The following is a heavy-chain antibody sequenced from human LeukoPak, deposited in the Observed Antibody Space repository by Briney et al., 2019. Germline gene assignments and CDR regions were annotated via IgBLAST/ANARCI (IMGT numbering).Heavy chain of an antibody. V-gene: IGHV1-18*01. D-gene: IGHD3-10*01. Sequence: ASVKVSCKASSYTFTTYNINWVRQAPGQGLEWMGWISGYNGNTNYAQKLQGRVTMTTDTSTSTAYMELRSLKSDDTAVYYCARDRTTVRGVIGYWGQGTLVTVSS. J-gene: IGHJ4*02. CDR3: ARDRTTVRGVIGY. CDR2: ISGYNGNT. CDR1: SYTFTTYN.